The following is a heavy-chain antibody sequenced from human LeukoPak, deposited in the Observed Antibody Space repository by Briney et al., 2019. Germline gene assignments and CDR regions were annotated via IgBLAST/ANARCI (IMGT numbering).Heavy chain of an antibody. CDR1: GFTVSSNY. CDR3: ARAQFYHDSSTYGPDY. V-gene: IGHV3-53*01. J-gene: IGHJ4*02. Sequence: PGGSLRLSCAASGFTVSSNYMSWVRQAPGKGLEWVSVIYSGDSTYYADSVRGRFTISRDNSKNTLYLQMNSLRAEDTAVYYCARAQFYHDSSTYGPDYWGQGTLVTVSS. CDR2: IYSGDST. D-gene: IGHD3-22*01.